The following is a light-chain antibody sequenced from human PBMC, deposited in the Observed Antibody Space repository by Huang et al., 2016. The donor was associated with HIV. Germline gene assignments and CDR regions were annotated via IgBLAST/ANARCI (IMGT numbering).Light chain of an antibody. J-gene: IGKJ1*01. V-gene: IGKV3-20*01. CDR1: QYVADAY. CDR2: GAS. CDR3: QQCGDSTWT. Sequence: EIVLTQSPGSLSLSPGDRATLSCRASQYVADAYVAWYQHIPGQSPRLLIYGASPRAPGIPDRFSGSGFSTDFNLTISRLEPEDFAVYYCQQCGDSTWTFGQGTKVEVK.